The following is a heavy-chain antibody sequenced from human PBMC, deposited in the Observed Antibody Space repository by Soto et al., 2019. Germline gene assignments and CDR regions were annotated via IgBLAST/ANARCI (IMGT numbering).Heavy chain of an antibody. CDR2: IIPIFGTA. CDR3: ARGGSGYVWFNEF. V-gene: IGHV1-69*01. CDR1: GGIFSSYA. J-gene: IGHJ4*02. D-gene: IGHD3-22*01. Sequence: QEQLVQSGAEVKKPGSSVKVSCKASGGIFSSYAISWVRQAPGQGLEWMGGIIPIFGTATYAQKFQGRVTITADASTNTAYMDLRSLKSEDTAIYYCARGGSGYVWFNEFWGQGTLVTVSA.